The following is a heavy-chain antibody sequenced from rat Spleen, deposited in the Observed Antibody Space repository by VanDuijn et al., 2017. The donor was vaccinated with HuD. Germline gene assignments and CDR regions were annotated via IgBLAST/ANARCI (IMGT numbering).Heavy chain of an antibody. CDR2: ITNTGGSI. CDR3: TRPSTTSYVMDA. D-gene: IGHD1-10*01. CDR1: GFTFNNYW. J-gene: IGHJ4*01. V-gene: IGHV5-31*01. Sequence: EVQLVESGGGLVQPGRSLKLSCVASGFTFNNYWMTWIRQAPGKGLEWVASITNTGGSIYYPDSVKGRFTISKENAKSTLYLQMNSLKSEDTATYYCTRPSTTSYVMDAWGQGASVTVSS.